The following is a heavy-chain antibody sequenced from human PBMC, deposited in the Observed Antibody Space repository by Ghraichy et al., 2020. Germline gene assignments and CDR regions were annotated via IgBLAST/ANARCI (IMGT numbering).Heavy chain of an antibody. CDR3: ARGINWFDP. V-gene: IGHV1-18*01. CDR2: ITAKSGNT. J-gene: IGHJ5*02. Sequence: ASVKVSCKASGYTFINYGITWVRQAPGQGLEWVGWITAKSGNTPYGWKFQGRVTMTTDTSTSKAYMELRSLRSDDTAVYYCARGINWFDPWGQGTLVTVSS. CDR1: GYTFINYG.